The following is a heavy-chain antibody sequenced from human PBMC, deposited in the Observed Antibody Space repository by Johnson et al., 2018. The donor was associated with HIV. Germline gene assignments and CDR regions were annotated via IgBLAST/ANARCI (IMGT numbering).Heavy chain of an antibody. V-gene: IGHV3-66*01. CDR2: IYSGGST. CDR1: GFTFSSYD. CDR3: ARDLVVGDHSAPLTHAFDV. J-gene: IGHJ3*01. Sequence: EKLVESGGGLVQPGGSLRLSCAASGFTFSSYDMHWVRQATGKGLEWVSVIYSGGSTYYADSVKGRFTISSDNSKNTLYLQMNSLRVEDTAVYYCARDLVVGDHSAPLTHAFDVWGQGTMVTVSS. D-gene: IGHD1-26*01.